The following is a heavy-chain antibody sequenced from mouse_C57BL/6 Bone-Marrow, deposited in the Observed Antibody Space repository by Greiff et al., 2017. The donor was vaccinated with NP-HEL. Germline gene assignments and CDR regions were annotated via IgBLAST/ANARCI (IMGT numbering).Heavy chain of an antibody. CDR3: ERGGYDYGWFAY. D-gene: IGHD2-4*01. Sequence: QVQLQQPGTELVKPGASVKLSCKASGYTFTSYWMHWVKQRPGQGLEWIGNINPSNGGTNYNEKFKSKATLAVDKSSSTAYMQLSSLTSEDSAVYYCERGGYDYGWFAYWGQGTLVTVSA. CDR2: INPSNGGT. J-gene: IGHJ3*01. V-gene: IGHV1-53*01. CDR1: GYTFTSYW.